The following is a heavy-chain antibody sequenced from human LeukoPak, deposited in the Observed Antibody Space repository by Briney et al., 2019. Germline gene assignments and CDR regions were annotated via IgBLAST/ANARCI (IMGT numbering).Heavy chain of an antibody. D-gene: IGHD5-18*01. J-gene: IGHJ4*02. Sequence: ASVKVSCKTSGYTFTDYYIQWVRQAPGQGLEWMGWSSPHIGGTNFAQNFQGRVTMTRDTSTSTAYMELRSLRSDDTAVYYCARGPGQGYSYGSLDDYWGQGTLVTVSS. V-gene: IGHV1-2*02. CDR3: ARGPGQGYSYGSLDDY. CDR2: SSPHIGGT. CDR1: GYTFTDYY.